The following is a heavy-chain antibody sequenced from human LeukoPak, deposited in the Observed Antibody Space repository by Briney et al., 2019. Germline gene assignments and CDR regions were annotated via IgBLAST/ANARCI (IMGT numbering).Heavy chain of an antibody. J-gene: IGHJ4*02. CDR2: VWHDGSNR. V-gene: IGHV3-33*01. D-gene: IGHD6-19*01. CDR1: GFTFSSYA. CDR3: ARVDSSGWYRDTALGAFDY. Sequence: GRSLRLSCTAPGFTFSSYAIHWIRQAPGKGLEWVALVWHDGSNRYYADSVKGRFTISRDNSKNTVYLQMNSLRAEDTAVYYCARVDSSGWYRDTALGAFDYWGQGTLVTVSS.